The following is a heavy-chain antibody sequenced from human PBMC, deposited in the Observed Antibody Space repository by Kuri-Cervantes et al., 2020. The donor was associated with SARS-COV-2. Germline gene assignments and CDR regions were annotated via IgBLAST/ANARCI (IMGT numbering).Heavy chain of an antibody. CDR3: ARTGGSHSVGAFDI. CDR1: GFTFSDYY. Sequence: EGSLRLSCAASGFTFSDYYMSWIRQAPGKGLEWVSYISSSGSTIYYADSVKGRFTISRDNAKNSLYLQMNSLRAEDTAVCYCARTGGSHSVGAFDIWGQGTMVTVSS. CDR2: ISSSGSTI. D-gene: IGHD1-26*01. V-gene: IGHV3-11*04. J-gene: IGHJ3*02.